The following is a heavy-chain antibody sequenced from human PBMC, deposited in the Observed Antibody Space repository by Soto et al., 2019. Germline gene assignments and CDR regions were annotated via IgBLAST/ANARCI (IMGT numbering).Heavy chain of an antibody. J-gene: IGHJ6*02. CDR2: ISGSGGST. CDR1: GFTFSSYA. Sequence: GGSLRLSCAASGFTFSSYAMSWVRQAPGKGLEWVSAISGSGGSTYYADSVKGRFTISRDNSKNTLYPQMNSLRAEDTAVYYCAKDVFNLEELVGDYYYYGMDVWGQGTTVTVSS. V-gene: IGHV3-23*01. D-gene: IGHD2-2*01. CDR3: AKDVFNLEELVGDYYYYGMDV.